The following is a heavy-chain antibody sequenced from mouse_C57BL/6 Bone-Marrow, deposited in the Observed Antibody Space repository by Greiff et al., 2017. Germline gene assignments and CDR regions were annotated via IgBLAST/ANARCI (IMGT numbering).Heavy chain of an antibody. Sequence: QVQLQQPGAELVKPGASVKMSCKASGYTFTSYWITWVKQRPGQGLEWIGDIYPGSGSTNYNEKFKSKATLTVDTSSSTAYMQLSSLTSEDSAVYYCARMGLRRKGNYAMDYWGQGTSVTVSS. CDR3: ARMGLRRKGNYAMDY. CDR2: IYPGSGST. CDR1: GYTFTSYW. J-gene: IGHJ4*01. D-gene: IGHD2-4*01. V-gene: IGHV1-55*01.